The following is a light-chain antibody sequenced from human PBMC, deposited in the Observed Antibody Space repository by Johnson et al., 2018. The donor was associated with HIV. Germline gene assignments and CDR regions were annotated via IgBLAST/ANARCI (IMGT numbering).Light chain of an antibody. J-gene: IGLJ1*01. Sequence: QSVLTQPPSVSAAPGQKVTISCSGSSSNIGNNDVSWYQQLPGTAPKLLIYDNYKRPSGIPDRFSGSKSGTSATLGITGLQTGDEADYYFGTWDSSLSAYVLGTGTNVTGL. CDR1: SSNIGNND. V-gene: IGLV1-51*01. CDR3: GTWDSSLSAYV. CDR2: DNY.